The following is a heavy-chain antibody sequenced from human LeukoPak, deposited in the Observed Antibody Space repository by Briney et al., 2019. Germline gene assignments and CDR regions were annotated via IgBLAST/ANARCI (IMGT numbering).Heavy chain of an antibody. CDR2: ISDSGSA. CDR3: ARVAAGGWFDP. CDR1: GSSMSSDYY. J-gene: IGHJ5*02. D-gene: IGHD6-25*01. Sequence: SETLSLTCTVSGSSMSSDYYWGWIRQPPGKGLEWIGSISDSGSAYYNPSLKSRVVISVDPSKNQFSLKLSSVTAADTAVYYCARVAAGGWFDPWGQGTLVTVSS. V-gene: IGHV4-38-2*02.